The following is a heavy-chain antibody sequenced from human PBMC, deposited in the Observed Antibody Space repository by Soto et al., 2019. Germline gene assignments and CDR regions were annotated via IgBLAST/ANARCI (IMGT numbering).Heavy chain of an antibody. J-gene: IGHJ4*02. V-gene: IGHV1-2*04. CDR2: INPNSGGT. CDR3: ASDVGEYNSPYFDY. Sequence: ASVKVSCKASEYSFTGYYLHWVRQAPGQGLEWMGWINPNSGGTNYAQKFQGWVTMTRDTSISTAYMELRRLRSDDTAVYYCASDVGEYNSPYFDYWGQGTLVTVSS. D-gene: IGHD1-20*01. CDR1: EYSFTGYY.